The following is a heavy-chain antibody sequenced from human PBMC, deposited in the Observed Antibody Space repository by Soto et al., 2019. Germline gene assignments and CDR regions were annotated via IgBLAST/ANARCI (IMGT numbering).Heavy chain of an antibody. Sequence: SETLSLTCTVSGGSISSTSYYWGWIRQPPGKGLEWIGTIYYSGSTYCNPSLKSRITLSVDTSKNQFSLKLNSVTAADTAVYYCVSYSSNWVLHLDYWGQGALVTVSS. D-gene: IGHD6-13*01. CDR1: GGSISSTSYY. CDR2: IYYSGST. J-gene: IGHJ4*02. V-gene: IGHV4-39*01. CDR3: VSYSSNWVLHLDY.